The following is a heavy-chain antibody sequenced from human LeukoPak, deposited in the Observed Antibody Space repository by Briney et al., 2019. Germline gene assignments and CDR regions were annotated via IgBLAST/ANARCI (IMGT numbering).Heavy chain of an antibody. Sequence: GGSLRLSCVAPGFTFSNNWMTWVRQAPGKGLEWVANIKEDGSEKYYVDAVKGRFTISRDNAKNSLYLQMNSLRAEDTAVYYCATGFAYFVMWGKGTTVIVSS. D-gene: IGHD3-9*01. CDR1: GFTFSNNW. CDR3: ATGFAYFVM. CDR2: IKEDGSEK. J-gene: IGHJ6*04. V-gene: IGHV3-7*01.